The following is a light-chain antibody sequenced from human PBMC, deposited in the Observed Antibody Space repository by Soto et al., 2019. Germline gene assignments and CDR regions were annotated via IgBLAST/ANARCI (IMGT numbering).Light chain of an antibody. CDR3: QQRSNWPFT. CDR1: QSVSSY. V-gene: IGKV3-11*01. Sequence: EIVLTQSTATLSLSPGERSTLSCMASQSVSSYLAWYQQKPGQAPRLLIYDASNRATGIPARFSGSGSGTDFTLTISSLEPEDFAVYYCQQRSNWPFTFGGGTKVDVK. CDR2: DAS. J-gene: IGKJ4*01.